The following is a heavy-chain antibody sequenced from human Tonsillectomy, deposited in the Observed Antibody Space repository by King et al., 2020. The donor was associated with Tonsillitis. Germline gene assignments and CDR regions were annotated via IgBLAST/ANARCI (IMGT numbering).Heavy chain of an antibody. CDR3: ARALEGSWDYFDY. D-gene: IGHD6-13*01. CDR2: INPNSGGT. CDR1: GYTFNGYY. V-gene: IGHV1-2*04. J-gene: IGHJ4*02. Sequence: VQLVESGAEVKKPGASVKVSCKASGYTFNGYYMHWVRQAPGQGLEWMGWINPNSGGTNYAQKVQGWGTMTRDTSISTAYMALSRLRSDDTAVYYCARALEGSWDYFDYWGQGTLVTVSS.